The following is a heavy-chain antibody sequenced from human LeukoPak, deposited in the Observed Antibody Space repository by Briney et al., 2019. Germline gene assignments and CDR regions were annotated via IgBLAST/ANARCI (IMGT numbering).Heavy chain of an antibody. Sequence: GGSLRLSCTTSVFPFSRYSMNWVRQAPGKGLEWVSYITSSGDTIYYADSVKGRFTISRDNAKNSLYLQMNSLRAEDTAVYYCARVGSMVRGVIAPKDYYYGMDVWGQGTTVTVSS. CDR2: ITSSGDTI. CDR3: ARVGSMVRGVIAPKDYYYGMDV. D-gene: IGHD3-10*01. V-gene: IGHV3-48*04. J-gene: IGHJ6*02. CDR1: VFPFSRYS.